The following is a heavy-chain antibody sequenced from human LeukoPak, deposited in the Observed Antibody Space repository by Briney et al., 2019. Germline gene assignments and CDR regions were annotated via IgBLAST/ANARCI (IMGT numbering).Heavy chain of an antibody. CDR1: GGSISSGGYY. Sequence: SETLSLTCTVSGGSISSGGYYWSWIRQYPGKGLEWIGYIYFTGLTDYNPSLKSRVSLSVDTSKNQFSLKLTSVTAADTAVYYCARAGSITGPTNFYYGMDVWGQGTTVTVSS. V-gene: IGHV4-31*03. J-gene: IGHJ6*02. D-gene: IGHD1-7*01. CDR2: IYFTGLT. CDR3: ARAGSITGPTNFYYGMDV.